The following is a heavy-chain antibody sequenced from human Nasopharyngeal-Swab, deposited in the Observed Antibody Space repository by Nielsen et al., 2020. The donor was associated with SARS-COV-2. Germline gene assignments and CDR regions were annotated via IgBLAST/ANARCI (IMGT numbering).Heavy chain of an antibody. CDR2: INPNSGGT. D-gene: IGHD6-6*01. Sequence: WVRQAPGQGLEWMGRINPNSGGTNYAQKFQGRVTMTRDTPISTAYMELSRLRSDDTAVYYCASWGSSSGAFDYWGQGTLVTVSS. V-gene: IGHV1-2*06. CDR3: ASWGSSSGAFDY. J-gene: IGHJ4*02.